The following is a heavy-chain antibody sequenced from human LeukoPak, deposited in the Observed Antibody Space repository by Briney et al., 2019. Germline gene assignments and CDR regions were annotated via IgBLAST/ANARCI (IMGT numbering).Heavy chain of an antibody. CDR2: IYYSGST. CDR3: ARQKCSSTSCYGRYYYGLDV. V-gene: IGHV4-59*08. D-gene: IGHD2-2*01. CDR1: GGSISSYY. Sequence: PSETLSLTCTVSGGSISSYYWRWIRQPPGKGLEWIGYIYYSGSTNYNPSLKSRVTMSVDTSKNQFSLKLSSVTAADTAMYFCARQKCSSTSCYGRYYYGLDVWGQGTTVTVSS. J-gene: IGHJ6*02.